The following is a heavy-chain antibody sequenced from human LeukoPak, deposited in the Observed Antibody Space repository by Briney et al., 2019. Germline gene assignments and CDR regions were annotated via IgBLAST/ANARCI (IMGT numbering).Heavy chain of an antibody. J-gene: IGHJ4*02. CDR2: ISGSGGSA. Sequence: LSGGSLRLSCAASGFTFSSYAMSWVRQAPGKGLEWVSAISGSGGSAYYADSVKGRFTISRDNSKNTLYLQMNSLRAEDTAVYYCAKDLAGYSYGYRDYWGQGTLVTVS. V-gene: IGHV3-23*01. CDR1: GFTFSSYA. CDR3: AKDLAGYSYGYRDY. D-gene: IGHD5-18*01.